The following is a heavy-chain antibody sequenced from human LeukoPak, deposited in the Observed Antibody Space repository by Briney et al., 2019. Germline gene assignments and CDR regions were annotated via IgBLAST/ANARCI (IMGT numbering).Heavy chain of an antibody. CDR1: GGSLSGYY. CDR3: ARFNSGGWYSH. D-gene: IGHD6-19*01. CDR2: INHSGST. V-gene: IGHV4-34*01. Sequence: PSETLSLTCAVYGGSLSGYYWSWIRQPPGKGLEWIGEINHSGSTNYNPSLKSRVTISVDTSKNQFSLKLSSVTAADTAVYYCARFNSGGWYSHWGQGTLVTVSS. J-gene: IGHJ4*02.